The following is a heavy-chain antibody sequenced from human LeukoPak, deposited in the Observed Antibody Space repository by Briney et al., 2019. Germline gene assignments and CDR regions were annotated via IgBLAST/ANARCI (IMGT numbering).Heavy chain of an antibody. CDR1: GGSFSGYY. Sequence: SEALSRTCAVHGGSFSGYYWSWIRQPPGKGLEWIGEINQSGETNYNPSLMSRVTISEDTSNNQFSLMLTSVTAADTAVYYCARGARGDTPYNWFDPWGQGTLVTVSS. D-gene: IGHD2-21*02. J-gene: IGHJ5*02. V-gene: IGHV4-34*01. CDR2: INQSGET. CDR3: ARGARGDTPYNWFDP.